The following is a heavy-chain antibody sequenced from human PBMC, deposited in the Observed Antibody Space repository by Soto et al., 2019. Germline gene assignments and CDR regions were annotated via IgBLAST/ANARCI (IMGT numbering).Heavy chain of an antibody. CDR1: GFTVSSNY. D-gene: IGHD4-17*01. Sequence: GGSLRLSCAVSGFTVSSNYMSWVRQAPGKGLEWVSVLYSGGNTYYADSVKGRFTISRDNSKNTLYLQMNSLRAEDTAVYYCAREQNSGVNDYWGQGTLVTVSS. CDR2: LYSGGNT. J-gene: IGHJ4*02. CDR3: AREQNSGVNDY. V-gene: IGHV3-53*01.